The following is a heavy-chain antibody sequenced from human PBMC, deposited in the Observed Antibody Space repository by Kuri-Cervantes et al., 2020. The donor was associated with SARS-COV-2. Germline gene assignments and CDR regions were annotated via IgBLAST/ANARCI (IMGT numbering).Heavy chain of an antibody. CDR2: IYYSGST. CDR1: GGSISSYY. Sequence: ESLKISCTVSGGSISSYYWSWIRQPPGKGLEWIGYIYYSGSTNYNPSLKSRVTISVDTSKNQFSLKLSSVTAADTAVYYCAIHYDYVWGSSWFDYWGQGTLVTVSS. V-gene: IGHV4-59*08. J-gene: IGHJ4*02. D-gene: IGHD3-16*01. CDR3: AIHYDYVWGSSWFDY.